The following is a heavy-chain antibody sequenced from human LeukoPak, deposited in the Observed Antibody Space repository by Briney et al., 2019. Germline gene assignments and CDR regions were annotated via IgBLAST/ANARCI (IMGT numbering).Heavy chain of an antibody. CDR1: GFTFSSYW. CDR2: ISYDGSNK. J-gene: IGHJ6*02. D-gene: IGHD2-21*01. V-gene: IGHV3-30-3*01. CDR3: ARENSLGMDV. Sequence: GGSLRLSCAASGFTFSSYWMSWGRPAPGKGLEWVAVISYDGSNKYYADSVKGRFTISRDNSKNTLYLQMNSLRAEDTAVYYCARENSLGMDVWGQGTTVTVSS.